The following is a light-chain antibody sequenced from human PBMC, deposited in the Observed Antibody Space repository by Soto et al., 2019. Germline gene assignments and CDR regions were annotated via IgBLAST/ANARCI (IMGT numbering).Light chain of an antibody. V-gene: IGKV2-28*01. Sequence: DIVMTQSPLSLPVTPGEPASSSCRSSQSLLHRNGYNYLDWYLQKPGQSPQLLIYLGSNRASGVTDRLSGSGSGTDFKLKNSRVEADDVGVYYCMHALQSPLTFGGGTNVEIK. J-gene: IGKJ4*01. CDR1: QSLLHRNGYNY. CDR3: MHALQSPLT. CDR2: LGS.